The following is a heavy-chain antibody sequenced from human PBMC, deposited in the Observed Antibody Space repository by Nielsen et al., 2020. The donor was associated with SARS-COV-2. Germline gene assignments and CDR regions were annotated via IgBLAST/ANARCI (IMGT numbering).Heavy chain of an antibody. CDR1: GFTFSNYA. V-gene: IGHV3-23*01. Sequence: GGSLRLSCSGSGFTFSNYALSWVRQAPGKGLEWVSSISGTGGSTHYAESVKGRFTVSRDNSRNTLYLQMHSLRADDTAVYYCARGIVCTSITCSYYYYMDVWGTGTTVTVSS. J-gene: IGHJ6*03. D-gene: IGHD2-2*01. CDR3: ARGIVCTSITCSYYYYMDV. CDR2: ISGTGGST.